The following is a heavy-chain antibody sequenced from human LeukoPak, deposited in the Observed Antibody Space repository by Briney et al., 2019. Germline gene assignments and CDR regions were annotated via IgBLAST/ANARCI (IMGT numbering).Heavy chain of an antibody. CDR2: MSGSGTST. D-gene: IGHD3-22*01. J-gene: IGHJ3*02. CDR3: AKDLWYYYDSSGYYLDAFDI. CDR1: GFTFNNFA. Sequence: GGSLRLSCAASGFTFNNFAMSWVRQAPGTGLEWVLVMSGSGTSTYYADSAKGRFTISRDNSKNTLYLQMNSLRAEDTAVYYCAKDLWYYYDSSGYYLDAFDIWGQGTMVTVSS. V-gene: IGHV3-23*01.